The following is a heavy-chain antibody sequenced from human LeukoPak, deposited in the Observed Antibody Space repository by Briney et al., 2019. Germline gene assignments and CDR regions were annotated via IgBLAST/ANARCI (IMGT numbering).Heavy chain of an antibody. D-gene: IGHD2-2*01. CDR1: GYTFTSKW. CDR2: IYPGDSDT. Sequence: GESLKISCKGSGYTFTSKWNGRVRQMPGKGLEWMGIIYPGDSDTRYSPSFQGQVTMSADKSITTAYLQWSSLKASDTAMYYCARLGYCSRGTCYAFDYWGQGTLVTVSS. CDR3: ARLGYCSRGTCYAFDY. J-gene: IGHJ4*02. V-gene: IGHV5-51*01.